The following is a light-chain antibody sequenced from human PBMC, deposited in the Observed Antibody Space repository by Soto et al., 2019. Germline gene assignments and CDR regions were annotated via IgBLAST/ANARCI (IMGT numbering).Light chain of an antibody. Sequence: DIQMTQSPSSLSASVGARVIITCRASQGIRDALGWYQQKPGKVPKRLIYSASSLQNGVPSRFRGSGSETVFTLTISSLQPEDFATYFCLQHSDYPFTFGQGTRLEI. J-gene: IGKJ2*01. CDR2: SAS. CDR1: QGIRDA. V-gene: IGKV1-17*01. CDR3: LQHSDYPFT.